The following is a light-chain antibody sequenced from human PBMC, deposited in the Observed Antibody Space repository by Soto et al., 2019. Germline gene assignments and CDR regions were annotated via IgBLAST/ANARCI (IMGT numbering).Light chain of an antibody. V-gene: IGLV1-51*01. J-gene: IGLJ2*01. CDR3: ATWDGSLPGEV. CDR2: HNN. Sequence: QSVLTQSPSVSAAPGQKVTISCAGSSSNIGNNYVSWYQQLPGTAPQLLIYHNNKRPSGIPDRFSGSKSVTSGTLDITGLQTGDEADYYCATWDGSLPGEVFGGGTKVTVL. CDR1: SSNIGNNY.